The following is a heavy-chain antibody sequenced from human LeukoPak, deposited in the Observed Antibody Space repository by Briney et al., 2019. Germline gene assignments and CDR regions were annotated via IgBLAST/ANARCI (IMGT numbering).Heavy chain of an antibody. V-gene: IGHV4-59*01. J-gene: IGHJ5*02. CDR3: ARNIGWFDP. CDR2: MYYSGST. CDR1: GGSISSYY. Sequence: AETLSLTCTVSGGSISSYYWSWIRQPPGKGLEWIGYMYYSGSTNYNPSLKSRVTISLDTSKNKFSLKLSSVTAADTAVYYCARNIGWFDPWGQGTLVSVSS. D-gene: IGHD2/OR15-2a*01.